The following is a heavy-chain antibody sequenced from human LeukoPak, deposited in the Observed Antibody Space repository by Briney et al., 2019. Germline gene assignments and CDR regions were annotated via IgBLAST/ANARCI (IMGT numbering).Heavy chain of an antibody. CDR2: VNPSGSS. CDR1: GYTVTSYY. Sequence: ASVKVSCKASGYTVTSYYMHWVRQAPGQGLEWMAIVNPSGSSSYAQKFQGRATLTRATSTNTVYMELSGLRSEDTAVYYCAKRFFDYWGQGTLVTVSS. V-gene: IGHV1-46*01. CDR3: AKRFFDY. J-gene: IGHJ4*02.